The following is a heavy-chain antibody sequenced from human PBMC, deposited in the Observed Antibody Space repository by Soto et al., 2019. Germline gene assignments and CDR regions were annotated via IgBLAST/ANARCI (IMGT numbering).Heavy chain of an antibody. J-gene: IGHJ5*02. Sequence: SETLSLTCAVSGGSISSGGYSWSWIRQPPGKGLEWIGYIYHSGSTYYNPSLKSRVTISVDRSKNQFSLKLSSVTAADTAVYYCARSPIAAAGPNWFDPWGQGTLVIVSS. CDR2: IYHSGST. CDR1: GGSISSGGYS. D-gene: IGHD6-13*01. V-gene: IGHV4-30-2*01. CDR3: ARSPIAAAGPNWFDP.